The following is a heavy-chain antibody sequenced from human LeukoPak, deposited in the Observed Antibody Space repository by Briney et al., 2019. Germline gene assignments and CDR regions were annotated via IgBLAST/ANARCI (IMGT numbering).Heavy chain of an antibody. V-gene: IGHV4-38-2*02. D-gene: IGHD4-17*01. CDR3: AREYGDFVFDS. CDR1: GYSISSGYY. CDR2: IFHRGST. Sequence: PSETLSLTCSVSGYSISSGYYWGWIRQPPGKGLEWIGSIFHRGSTYYNPSLKSRVTTSLDTSKNQFSLNLSSVTAADTAVYYCAREYGDFVFDSWGQGTLVTVSS. J-gene: IGHJ4*02.